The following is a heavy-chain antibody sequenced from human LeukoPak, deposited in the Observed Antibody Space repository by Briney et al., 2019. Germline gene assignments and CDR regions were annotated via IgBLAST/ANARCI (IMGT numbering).Heavy chain of an antibody. Sequence: SETLSLTCTVSADSISSSSYYWGWIRQPPGKGLEWIVSIYYSGSTYYNPSLKSRVTISVDTSKNQFSLKLTSVSAADTAVYYCVRRSMVTGVFDYWGQGTLVTVSS. CDR3: VRRSMVTGVFDY. V-gene: IGHV4-39*01. J-gene: IGHJ4*02. CDR1: ADSISSSSYY. CDR2: IYYSGST. D-gene: IGHD5-18*01.